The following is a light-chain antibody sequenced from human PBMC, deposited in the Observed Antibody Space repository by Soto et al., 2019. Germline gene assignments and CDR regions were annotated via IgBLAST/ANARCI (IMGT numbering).Light chain of an antibody. CDR3: SSYTSSNTGV. CDR2: EVT. Sequence: QSALTQPASVSGSPGQSITISCTGTSSDVGGYNYVSWYQQHPGKAPKLMIYEVTNRPSGVSHRFSGSKSGNTASLTISGLQAEDEADYYSSSYTSSNTGVFGGGTKVTVL. V-gene: IGLV2-14*01. J-gene: IGLJ2*01. CDR1: SSDVGGYNY.